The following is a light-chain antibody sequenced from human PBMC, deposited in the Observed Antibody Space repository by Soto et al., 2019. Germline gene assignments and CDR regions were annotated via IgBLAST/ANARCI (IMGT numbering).Light chain of an antibody. V-gene: IGLV1-40*01. CDR3: QSYDSYTRV. J-gene: IGLJ2*01. CDR1: SSNIGAGYD. CDR2: GNS. Sequence: QSVLTQPPSVSGAPGQRVTISCTGSSSNIGAGYDVHWYQQLPGTAPKLLIYGNSNRPSGVPDRFSGSKSGTSASLAITGLQAEDEADYYCQSYDSYTRVFGGGTQLTVL.